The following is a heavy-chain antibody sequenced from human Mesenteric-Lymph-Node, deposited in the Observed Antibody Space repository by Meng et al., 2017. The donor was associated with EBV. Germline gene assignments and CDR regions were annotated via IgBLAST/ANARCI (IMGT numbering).Heavy chain of an antibody. CDR3: ARVRSSGSGLIRNYFDY. D-gene: IGHD6-19*01. V-gene: IGHV4-34*02. J-gene: IGHJ4*02. CDR1: GGSFNDYY. CDR2: INHIRSV. Sequence: QLRQVGAGLLRPAETLSLSCAVYGGSFNDYYWIWIRQAPGKGLEWIGEINHIRSVYYNPSLKSRVTISVDTSNNQISLRLTSVTAADTAIYYCARVRSSGSGLIRNYFDYWGQGTLVTVSS.